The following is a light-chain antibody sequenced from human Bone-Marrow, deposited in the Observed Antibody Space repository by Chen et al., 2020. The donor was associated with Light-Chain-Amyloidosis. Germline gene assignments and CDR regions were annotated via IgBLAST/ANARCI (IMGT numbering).Light chain of an antibody. V-gene: IGLV3-21*04. Sequence: SYVLTQPPSVSVAPGQTATISWGGNDIASKSVHWYQQKPGPAPVLVIFYDTDRPSGIPERFSGSNSGNTATLTIGRVEAGDEADYYCQVWDRGNNQGVFGGGTKLTVL. CDR2: YDT. J-gene: IGLJ2*01. CDR1: DIASKS. CDR3: QVWDRGNNQGV.